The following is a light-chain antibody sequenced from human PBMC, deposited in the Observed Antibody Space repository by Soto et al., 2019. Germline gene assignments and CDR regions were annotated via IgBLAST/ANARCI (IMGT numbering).Light chain of an antibody. V-gene: IGKV3-20*01. J-gene: IGKJ2*01. Sequence: EIVLTQSPGTLSLSPGERATLSCRASQSFSSSYLAWYQQKTGQAPRLLIYGASSRATGIPDRFSGSGSGTDLTLTISRLEPEDCAVYYCQQYGSSVYTFGQGTKLEIK. CDR1: QSFSSSY. CDR3: QQYGSSVYT. CDR2: GAS.